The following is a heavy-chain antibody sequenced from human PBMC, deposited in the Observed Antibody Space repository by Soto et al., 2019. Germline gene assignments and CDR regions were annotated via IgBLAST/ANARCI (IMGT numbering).Heavy chain of an antibody. Sequence: QVHLVQSGAEVKKPGASVKVSCKASGYTFTSYAIHWVRQAPGQRLEWMGWINAGNGNTKYSQKFQGRVTIARDTSASTDYMEVSSLRFEDTAVYYCARGSEPAYSSWYVNGDYWGQGTLVTVSS. CDR1: GYTFTSYA. J-gene: IGHJ4*02. CDR3: ARGSEPAYSSWYVNGDY. V-gene: IGHV1-3*01. D-gene: IGHD6-13*01. CDR2: INAGNGNT.